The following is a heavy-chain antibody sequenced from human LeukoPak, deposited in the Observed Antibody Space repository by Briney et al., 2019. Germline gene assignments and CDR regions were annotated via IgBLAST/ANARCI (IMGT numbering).Heavy chain of an antibody. CDR3: ARGSLTYVDSSGYYYRAFDI. V-gene: IGHV4-59*06. CDR2: IYYSGST. Sequence: PSETLSLTCTVSGASISDCYWSWIRQPPGKGLEWIGYIYYSGSTYYNPSLKSRVTISVDTSKNQFSLKLSSVTAADTAGYYCARGSLTYVDSSGYYYRAFDIWGQGTMVTVSS. CDR1: GASISDCY. D-gene: IGHD3-22*01. J-gene: IGHJ3*02.